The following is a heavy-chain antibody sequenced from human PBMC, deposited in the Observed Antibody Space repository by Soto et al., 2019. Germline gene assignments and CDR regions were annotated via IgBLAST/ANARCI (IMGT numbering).Heavy chain of an antibody. CDR3: ARDRGKYCSGGSCRYYYGMDV. V-gene: IGHV1-2*04. Sequence: ASVKVSCKASGYTFTGYYMHWVRQAPGQGLEWMGWINPNSGGTNYAQKFQGWVTMTRDTSISTAYMELSRLGSDDTAVYYCARDRGKYCSGGSCRYYYGMDVWGQGTTVTVSS. D-gene: IGHD2-15*01. J-gene: IGHJ6*02. CDR2: INPNSGGT. CDR1: GYTFTGYY.